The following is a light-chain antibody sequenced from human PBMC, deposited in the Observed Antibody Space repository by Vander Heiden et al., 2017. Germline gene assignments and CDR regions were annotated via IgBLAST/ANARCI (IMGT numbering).Light chain of an antibody. CDR1: QSITTW. Sequence: DIQMPQSSSTLSASVGDRVTITCRASQSITTWLAWYQQKPGKAPKLLIYDASNLQSGVPSRFSGSGSGTDFSLTISSLQPDDFATYYCQQYSIDSPTFGQGTKVEI. CDR2: DAS. V-gene: IGKV1-5*01. J-gene: IGKJ1*01. CDR3: QQYSIDSPT.